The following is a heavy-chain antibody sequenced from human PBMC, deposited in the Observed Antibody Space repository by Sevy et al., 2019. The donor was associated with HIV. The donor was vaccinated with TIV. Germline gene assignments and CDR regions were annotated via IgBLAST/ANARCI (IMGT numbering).Heavy chain of an antibody. CDR2: ISRGATFI. CDR3: ARGRPNDDYYGPLDH. D-gene: IGHD3-16*01. CDR1: GFSFSDCP. Sequence: GGSLRLSCSTFGFSFSDCPVTWVRQTPGQGLKWVSTISRGATFIFYDVSAESRFIISRDDAKNSVYLQMNSLEVEDSWVYYCARGRPNDDYYGPLDHWGRGTLVTVSS. J-gene: IGHJ5*02. V-gene: IGHV3-21*06.